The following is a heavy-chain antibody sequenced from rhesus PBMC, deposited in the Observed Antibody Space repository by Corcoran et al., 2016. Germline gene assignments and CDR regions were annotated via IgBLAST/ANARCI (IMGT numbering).Heavy chain of an antibody. CDR2: IYGSGSST. CDR3: ARDPSSYCTGSGCYGGYFDY. J-gene: IGHJ4*01. D-gene: IGHD2-21*01. V-gene: IGHV4-169*02. Sequence: QLQLQESGPGLVKPSETLSVTCAVSGGSIGSSYWSWIRQAPGKGLEWIGYIYGSGSSTNYNPSLKSRVTLSVDTSKNQLSLKLSSVTTADTAVYYCARDPSSYCTGSGCYGGYFDYWGQGVLVTVSS. CDR1: GGSIGSSY.